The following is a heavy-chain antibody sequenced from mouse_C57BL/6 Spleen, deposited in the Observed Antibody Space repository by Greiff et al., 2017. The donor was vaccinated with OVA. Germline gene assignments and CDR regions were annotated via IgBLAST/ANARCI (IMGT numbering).Heavy chain of an antibody. CDR2: IDPENGDT. Sequence: EVKLQQSGAELVRPGASVKLSCTASGFNIKDDYMHWVKQRPEQGLEWIGWIDPENGDTEYASKFQGKATITADTSSNTAYLQLSSLTSEDTAVYYCTTCDLLRYFDYWGQGTTLTVSA. CDR1: GFNIKDDY. CDR3: TTCDLLRYFDY. D-gene: IGHD2-1*01. V-gene: IGHV14-4*01. J-gene: IGHJ2*01.